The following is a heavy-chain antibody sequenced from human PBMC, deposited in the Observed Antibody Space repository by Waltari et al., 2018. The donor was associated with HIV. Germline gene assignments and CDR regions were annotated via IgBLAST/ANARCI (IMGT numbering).Heavy chain of an antibody. D-gene: IGHD3-10*01. J-gene: IGHJ4*02. CDR1: GYRSTNYW. CDR2: IDISDSYT. V-gene: IGHV5-10-1*01. Sequence: EVQLVQSGAEVKKSGESLRISCKTSGYRSTNYWINWVRQMPGKGTEWMGRIDISDSYTNYISSFQGHVTISFDKSISAAYLQWSSLKASDTDIDYCARQWSSGSYFHYWGQGALVTVSS. CDR3: ARQWSSGSYFHY.